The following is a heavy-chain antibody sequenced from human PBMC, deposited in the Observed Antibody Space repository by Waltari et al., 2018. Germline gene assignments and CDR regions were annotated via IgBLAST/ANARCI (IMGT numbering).Heavy chain of an antibody. J-gene: IGHJ5*02. D-gene: IGHD3-3*01. V-gene: IGHV4-38-2*01. CDR1: GYSISSGYY. CDR2: IYHSGIP. CDR3: ARGAYDFWSGPNWFDP. Sequence: QVQLQESGPGLVKPSETLSLTCAVSGYSISSGYYWSWIRQPPGKGLEWIGRIYHSGIPYYSPSLKSRVTISVATSKNQFSLKRSSVTAADTAVYYCARGAYDFWSGPNWFDPWGQGTLVTVSS.